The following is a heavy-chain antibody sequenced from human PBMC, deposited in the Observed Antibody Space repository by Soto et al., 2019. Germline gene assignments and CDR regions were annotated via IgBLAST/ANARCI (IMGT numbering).Heavy chain of an antibody. CDR3: AKDRKSGSGWYWDY. CDR1: GFTFSSYA. V-gene: IGHV3-23*01. J-gene: IGHJ4*02. CDR2: ISGSGGST. D-gene: IGHD6-19*01. Sequence: GGSLRLSCAVSGFTFSSYAMSWVRQAPGKGLEWVSGISGSGGSTYSADSVKGRFTISRDNSKNTLYLQMNSLRVEDTAVYYCAKDRKSGSGWYWDYWGQGTLVTISS.